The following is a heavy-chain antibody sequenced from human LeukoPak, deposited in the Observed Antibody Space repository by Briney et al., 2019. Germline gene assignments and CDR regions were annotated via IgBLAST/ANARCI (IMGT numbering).Heavy chain of an antibody. Sequence: SETLSLTCTVSGGSISSSSYSWGWIRQPPGKGLEWIGSVYYSGSTYYNPSLKSRVTISVDTSKNQFSLKLSSVTAADTAVYYCARDDRKDYDSSGYSDYWGQGTLVTVSS. V-gene: IGHV4-39*07. CDR1: GGSISSSSYS. CDR3: ARDDRKDYDSSGYSDY. CDR2: VYYSGST. J-gene: IGHJ4*02. D-gene: IGHD3-22*01.